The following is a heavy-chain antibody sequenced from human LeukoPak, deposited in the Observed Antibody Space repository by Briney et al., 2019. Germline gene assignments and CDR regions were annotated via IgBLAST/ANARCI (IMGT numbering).Heavy chain of an antibody. D-gene: IGHD6-13*01. J-gene: IGHJ4*02. CDR1: GYTLTELS. CDR2: INPNSGGT. V-gene: IGHV1-2*04. Sequence: ASVKVSCKVSGYTLTELSMHWVRQAPGQGLEWMGWINPNSGGTNYAQKFQGWVTMTRDTSISTAYMELSRLRSDDTAVYYCARVVTRSSSWSPLDYWGQGTLVTVSS. CDR3: ARVVTRSSSWSPLDY.